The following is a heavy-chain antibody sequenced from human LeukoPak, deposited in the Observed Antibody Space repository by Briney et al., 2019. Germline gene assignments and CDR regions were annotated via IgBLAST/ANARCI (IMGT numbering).Heavy chain of an antibody. CDR1: GGSISSGSYY. J-gene: IGHJ3*02. CDR3: ARDILGSGIINVPYAFDI. D-gene: IGHD3-10*01. V-gene: IGHV4-61*01. Sequence: SETLSLTCTVSGGSISSGSYYWSWIRQPPGKGLEWIGYMYYSGSTNDNPSLKSRVTISVDTSKNQFSLKLSSVTAADTAVYYCARDILGSGIINVPYAFDIWGQGTMVTVSS. CDR2: MYYSGST.